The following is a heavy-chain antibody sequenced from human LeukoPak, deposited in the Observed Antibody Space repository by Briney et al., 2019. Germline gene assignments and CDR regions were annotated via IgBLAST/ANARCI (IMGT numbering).Heavy chain of an antibody. CDR2: ISRSGSTI. CDR3: ARAGSHRNSGYDY. CDR1: GFTFSSYW. J-gene: IGHJ4*02. V-gene: IGHV3-48*04. Sequence: GGSLRLSCAASGFTFSSYWMSWVRQAPGKGLEWVSYISRSGSTIYFADSVNGRFTFSRDNAKNSLYLQMDSLRVEDTAVYYCARAGSHRNSGYDYWGQGTLVTVSS. D-gene: IGHD5-12*01.